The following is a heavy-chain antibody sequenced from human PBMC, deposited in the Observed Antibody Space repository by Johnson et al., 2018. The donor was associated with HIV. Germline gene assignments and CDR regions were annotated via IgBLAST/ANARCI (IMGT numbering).Heavy chain of an antibody. Sequence: QVLLVESGGGVVQPGRSLRLSCAASGFTFSSMHWVRQAPGKGLEWVAFIRYDGTNKYYADSVKGRFTISRDNSKNTLYLQMNSLRAEDTAVYYCARDSGQQLADAFDIWGQGTMVTVSS. CDR1: GFTFSS. CDR3: ARDSGQQLADAFDI. V-gene: IGHV3-30*02. J-gene: IGHJ3*02. CDR2: IRYDGTNK. D-gene: IGHD6-6*01.